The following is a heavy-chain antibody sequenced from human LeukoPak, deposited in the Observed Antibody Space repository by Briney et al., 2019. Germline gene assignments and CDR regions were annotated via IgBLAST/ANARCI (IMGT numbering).Heavy chain of an antibody. CDR1: GFIFCNYA. Sequence: GGSLLRPCAAAGFIFCNYARSGVRQAPGKGLEWVSTISGSGGNKYYAYSVKGRFTISRDNSKNTLYLQMNSLRAEDTARYYCASDFTDSLYFHHWGQGTLVTVSS. D-gene: IGHD4-11*01. CDR3: ASDFTDSLYFHH. CDR2: ISGSGGNK. V-gene: IGHV3-23*01. J-gene: IGHJ1*01.